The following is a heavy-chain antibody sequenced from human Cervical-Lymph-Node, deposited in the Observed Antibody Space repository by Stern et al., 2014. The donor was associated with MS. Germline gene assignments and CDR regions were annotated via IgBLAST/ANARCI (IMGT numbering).Heavy chain of an antibody. V-gene: IGHV3-74*02. CDR2: INSDGTTT. J-gene: IGHJ4*02. CDR3: ARDDSSGYAV. CDR1: GFAFRNYW. D-gene: IGHD3-22*01. Sequence: EVHLVESGGGLVQPGGSLSLSCAASGFAFRNYWMHWVRQVPGKGLVWVSRINSDGTTTGYADSVKGRFTISRDNAKNTLFLQMKSLRVDDTAVYYCARDDSSGYAVWGQGSLVTVSS.